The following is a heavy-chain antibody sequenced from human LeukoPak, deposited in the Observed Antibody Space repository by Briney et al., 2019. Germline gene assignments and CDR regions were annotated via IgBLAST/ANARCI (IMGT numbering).Heavy chain of an antibody. V-gene: IGHV3-48*01. CDR1: GFTFSSYS. CDR2: ISSSSSTI. D-gene: IGHD3-22*01. CDR3: ARDKVEYYDSSGCYGYDY. J-gene: IGHJ4*02. Sequence: GGSLRLSCAASGFTFSSYSMNWVRQAPGKGLEWVSYISSSSSTIYYADSVKGRFTISRDNAKNSLYLQMNSLRAEDTAVYYCARDKVEYYDSSGCYGYDYWGQGTLVTVSS.